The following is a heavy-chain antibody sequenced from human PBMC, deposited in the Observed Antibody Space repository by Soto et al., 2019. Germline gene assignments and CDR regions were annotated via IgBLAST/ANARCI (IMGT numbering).Heavy chain of an antibody. CDR3: AKEAYSSSSESWFDP. CDR1: GFTFSSYA. J-gene: IGHJ5*02. Sequence: EVQLLESGGDLVQPGGSLRLSCAASGFTFSSYAMSWVRQAPGKGLEWVSGISGSGGSTHYADSVKGRFTISRDNSKNTLYLQMSSLRAEDTAVYYCAKEAYSSSSESWFDPWGQGTLVTVSS. CDR2: ISGSGGST. V-gene: IGHV3-23*01. D-gene: IGHD6-6*01.